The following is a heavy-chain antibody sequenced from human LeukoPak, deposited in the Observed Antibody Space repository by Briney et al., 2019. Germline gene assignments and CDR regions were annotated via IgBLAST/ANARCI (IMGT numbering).Heavy chain of an antibody. Sequence: GGSLTLSCAASGFTVTSNYMRWGPQAPGKGLEWVSVIYSGGSTYYADSVNGRFTISRDNSKNTLYLQMNSLGVEDTAVYYCARGGGYNYGYDYWGQGTLVTVSS. D-gene: IGHD5-18*01. J-gene: IGHJ4*02. CDR3: ARGGGYNYGYDY. V-gene: IGHV3-66*02. CDR2: IYSGGST. CDR1: GFTVTSNY.